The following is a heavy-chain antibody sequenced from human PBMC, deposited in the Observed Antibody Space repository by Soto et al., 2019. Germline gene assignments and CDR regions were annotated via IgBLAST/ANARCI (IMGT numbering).Heavy chain of an antibody. Sequence: EVQLLESGGGXXXXXXXXRLSCAASGFTFSSYAMSWVRQAPGKGLEWVSAISGSGGSTYYADSVKGRFTISRDNSKNTLYLQMNSLRAEDTAVYYCATHRAVNSYGYSLIHWGQGTLVTVSS. J-gene: IGHJ4*02. CDR1: GFTFSSYA. CDR3: ATHRAVNSYGYSLIH. D-gene: IGHD5-18*01. CDR2: ISGSGGST. V-gene: IGHV3-23*01.